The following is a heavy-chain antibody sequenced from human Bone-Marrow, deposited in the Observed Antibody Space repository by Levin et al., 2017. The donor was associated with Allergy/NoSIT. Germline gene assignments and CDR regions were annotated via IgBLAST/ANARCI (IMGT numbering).Heavy chain of an antibody. CDR1: GFTFSSYA. J-gene: IGHJ5*02. CDR3: ARDSTASSSWYVSSWFDP. D-gene: IGHD6-13*01. Sequence: GESLKISCAASGFTFSSYAMHWVRQAPGKGLEWVAVISYDGSNKYYADSVKGRFTISRDNSKNTLYLQMNSLRAEDTAVYYCARDSTASSSWYVSSWFDPWGQGTLVTVSS. V-gene: IGHV3-30*04. CDR2: ISYDGSNK.